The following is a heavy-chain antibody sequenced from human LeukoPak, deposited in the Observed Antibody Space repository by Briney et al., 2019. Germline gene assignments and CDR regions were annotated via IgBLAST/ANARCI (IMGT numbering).Heavy chain of an antibody. CDR2: IYHSGST. CDR1: RGSISNGGYY. J-gene: IGHJ4*02. V-gene: IGHV4-30-2*01. CDR3: ARDPYGVPGSFDY. Sequence: SQTLSLTCTVSRGSISNGGYYWSWIRQPPGKGLEWIGYIYHSGSTFYNPSLKSRVTISLDRSKNQFSLKLTSVTAADTAIYFCARDPYGVPGSFDYWGQGTLVTVSS. D-gene: IGHD3-3*01.